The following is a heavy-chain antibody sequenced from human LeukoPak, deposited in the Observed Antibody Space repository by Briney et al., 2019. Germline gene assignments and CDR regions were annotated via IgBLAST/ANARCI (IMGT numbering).Heavy chain of an antibody. V-gene: IGHV3-48*01. Sequence: GGSLRLSCAASGFTFSSCSMNWVRQAPGKGLEWVSYISSSSSTIYYADSVKGRFSISRDNAKNSLYLQMNSLRAEDTAVYYCARDLTTPFDYWGQGTLVTVSS. CDR1: GFTFSSCS. CDR2: ISSSSSTI. CDR3: ARDLTTPFDY. D-gene: IGHD4-17*01. J-gene: IGHJ4*02.